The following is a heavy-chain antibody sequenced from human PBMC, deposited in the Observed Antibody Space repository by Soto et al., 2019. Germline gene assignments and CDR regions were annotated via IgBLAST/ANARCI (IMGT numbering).Heavy chain of an antibody. CDR2: ISTYNGNT. Sequence: QVQLVQSGAEVKKPGASIKVSCKASGYMFTSYGINWVRQAPGQGPEWMRWISTYNGNTNYAQKHQGRVTMTTDTSTSTAYMELKTLRSDDTAVYYCARDLGIAVAGLFQDWGQGTLVIVSS. J-gene: IGHJ1*01. CDR1: GYMFTSYG. V-gene: IGHV1-18*01. D-gene: IGHD6-19*01. CDR3: ARDLGIAVAGLFQD.